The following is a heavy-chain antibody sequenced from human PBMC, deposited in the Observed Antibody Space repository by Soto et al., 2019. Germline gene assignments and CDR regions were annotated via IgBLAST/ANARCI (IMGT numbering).Heavy chain of an antibody. CDR2: MSGSSSTT. Sequence: GGSLRLSGGTSGLTFSNYAMSWVRQAPGGRLEWVSSMSGSSSTTYYADSVRGRFTISRDRSKNTLYLQMSSLRAEDTALYYCAKNQERELPRVIDFWGQGTLVTVLL. J-gene: IGHJ4*02. V-gene: IGHV3-23*01. CDR3: AKNQERELPRVIDF. CDR1: GLTFSNYA. D-gene: IGHD1-7*01.